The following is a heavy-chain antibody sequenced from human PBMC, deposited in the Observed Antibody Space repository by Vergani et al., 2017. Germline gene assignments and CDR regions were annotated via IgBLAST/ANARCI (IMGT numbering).Heavy chain of an antibody. D-gene: IGHD5-24*01. CDR1: GFTFSSYG. J-gene: IGHJ3*02. CDR3: AMDHRDYNNYPGTFDI. Sequence: QVQLVESGGGVVQPGRSLRLSCAASGFTFSSYGMHWVRQAPGKGLEWVAVIWYDGSNKYYADSVKGRFTISRDNSKNTLYLQMNSLRAEDTAVYYCAMDHRDYNNYPGTFDIWGQGSMVTVSS. V-gene: IGHV3-33*01. CDR2: IWYDGSNK.